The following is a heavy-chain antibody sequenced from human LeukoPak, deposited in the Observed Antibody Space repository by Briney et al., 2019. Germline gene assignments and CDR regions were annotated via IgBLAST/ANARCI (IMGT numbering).Heavy chain of an antibody. Sequence: PGGSLRLSCAASGFTFSSYAMSWVRQAPGKGLEWVSAISGSGGNTYYADSVKGRFTISRDNSKNTLYLQMNSLRAEDTAVYYCAKDRTYGGSYYGDFQHWGQGTLVTVSS. D-gene: IGHD1-26*01. CDR1: GFTFSSYA. V-gene: IGHV3-23*01. CDR3: AKDRTYGGSYYGDFQH. CDR2: ISGSGGNT. J-gene: IGHJ1*01.